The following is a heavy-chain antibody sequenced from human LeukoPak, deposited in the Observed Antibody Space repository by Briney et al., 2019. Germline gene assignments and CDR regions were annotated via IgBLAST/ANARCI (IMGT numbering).Heavy chain of an antibody. D-gene: IGHD2-2*01. J-gene: IGHJ2*01. Sequence: GGSLRLSCAASGFTFSKYWMSWVRQAPGKGLEWLANINQDGSEIYYVDSVKGRFTISRDNGKNSLYLQINSLRADDTAVYYCARDQGSIRVVRTTNWFFDLWGRGTLVTVSS. V-gene: IGHV3-7*01. CDR2: INQDGSEI. CDR1: GFTFSKYW. CDR3: ARDQGSIRVVRTTNWFFDL.